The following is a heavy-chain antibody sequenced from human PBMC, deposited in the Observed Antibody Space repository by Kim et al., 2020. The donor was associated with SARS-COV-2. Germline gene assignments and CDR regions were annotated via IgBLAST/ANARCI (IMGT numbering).Heavy chain of an antibody. D-gene: IGHD6-13*01. CDR2: IKHDGGET. V-gene: IGHV3-7*01. J-gene: IGHJ4*02. CDR3: GLALRGSSWSGDY. CDR1: GFTFSTYW. Sequence: GGSLRLSCAASGFTFSTYWMRWVRQAPGRGLESVANIKHDGGETYYVASVKGRFTISRDNAKSSLYLQMNSLRAEDTAVYYCGLALRGSSWSGDYWGQGTRVTVSS.